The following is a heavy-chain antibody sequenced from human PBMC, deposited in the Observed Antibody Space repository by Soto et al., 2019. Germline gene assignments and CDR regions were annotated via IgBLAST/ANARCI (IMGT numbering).Heavy chain of an antibody. CDR3: AKDFEYSSGWQNYFDY. V-gene: IGHV3-30*18. D-gene: IGHD6-19*01. CDR2: ISYDGSNK. Sequence: QVQLVESGGGVVQPGRSLRLSCAASGFTFSSYGMHWVRQAPGKGLEWVAVISYDGSNKYYADSVKGRFTISRDNSKNTLYLQMNSLRAEDTAVYYCAKDFEYSSGWQNYFDYWGQGTLVTVSS. J-gene: IGHJ4*02. CDR1: GFTFSSYG.